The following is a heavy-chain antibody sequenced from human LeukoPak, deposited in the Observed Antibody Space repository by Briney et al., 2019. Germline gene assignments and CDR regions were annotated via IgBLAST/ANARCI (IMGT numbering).Heavy chain of an antibody. CDR2: IKPKTGGT. CDR3: TRAYVYGWFDP. J-gene: IGHJ5*02. D-gene: IGHD2-8*01. CDR1: GYTFSDYF. Sequence: ASVKVSCKASGYTFSDYFMHWVRQAPGQGLEWMGWIKPKTGGTTYAQKFQGRVTMTRDMSTTTAYRDLSRLRSDATAVYYCTRAYVYGWFDPWGQGTLGTVSS. V-gene: IGHV1-2*02.